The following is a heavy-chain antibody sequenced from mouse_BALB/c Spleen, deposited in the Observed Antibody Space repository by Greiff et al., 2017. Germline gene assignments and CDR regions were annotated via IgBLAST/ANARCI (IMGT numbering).Heavy chain of an antibody. D-gene: IGHD2-4*01. CDR1: GYSFTSYW. J-gene: IGHJ2*01. V-gene: IGHV1S126*01. CDR3: ARGDYPYYFDY. CDR2: IDPSDSET. Sequence: QVQLKESGPQLVRPGASVKISCKASGYSFTSYWMHWVKQRPGQGLEWIGMIDPSDSETRLNQKFKDKATLTVDKSSSTAYMQLSSPTSEDSAVYYCARGDYPYYFDYWGQGTTLTVSS.